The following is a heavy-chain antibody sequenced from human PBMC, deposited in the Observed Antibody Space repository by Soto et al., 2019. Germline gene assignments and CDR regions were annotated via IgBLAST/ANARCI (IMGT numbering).Heavy chain of an antibody. V-gene: IGHV1-18*01. D-gene: IGHD3-16*02. Sequence: QVQLVQSGAEVKKPGASVKVSCKASGYTFTSYGFSWVRQAPGQGLEWMGWISAYNGNTNYAQKLQGRVNMTTDTSTSTAYMELRSLRSDDTAVYYCARRPMITFGGVIAFDYWGQGTLVTVSS. CDR3: ARRPMITFGGVIAFDY. CDR2: ISAYNGNT. J-gene: IGHJ4*02. CDR1: GYTFTSYG.